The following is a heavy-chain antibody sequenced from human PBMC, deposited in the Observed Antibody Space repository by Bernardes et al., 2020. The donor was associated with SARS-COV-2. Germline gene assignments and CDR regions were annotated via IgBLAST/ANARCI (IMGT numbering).Heavy chain of an antibody. J-gene: IGHJ4*02. Sequence: GGSLRPSCAASGFTFGDYVLSWVRQAPGKGLEWVSTISNGGGITYYADSVKGRFIISRDNSKNMLYLQMNSLRTDDTAVYFCAKPPHYCSSTSCPFDYWGQGTLVTVSS. CDR3: AKPPHYCSSTSCPFDY. CDR1: GFTFGDYV. CDR2: ISNGGGIT. V-gene: IGHV3-23*01. D-gene: IGHD2-2*01.